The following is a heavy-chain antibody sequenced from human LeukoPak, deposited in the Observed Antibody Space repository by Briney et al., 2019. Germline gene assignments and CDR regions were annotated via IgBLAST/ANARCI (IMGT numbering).Heavy chain of an antibody. CDR1: GFTFSSYW. D-gene: IGHD3-10*01. J-gene: IGHJ4*02. CDR3: ARPMEGYSGSGSWYFDY. CDR2: INTDGSNT. V-gene: IGHV3-74*01. Sequence: GGSLRLSCAASGFTFSSYWIHWVRQAPGKGLVWVSRINTDGSNTNYADSVKGRFTISRDNTKNTVYLQMNSLSAEDTAVYYCARPMEGYSGSGSWYFDYWGQGTLVTVSS.